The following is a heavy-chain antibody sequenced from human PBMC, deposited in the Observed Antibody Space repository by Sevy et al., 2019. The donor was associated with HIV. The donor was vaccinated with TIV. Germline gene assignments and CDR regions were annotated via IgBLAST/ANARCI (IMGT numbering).Heavy chain of an antibody. J-gene: IGHJ4*02. V-gene: IGHV3-33*01. Sequence: GGSLRLSCAASGFTFRSFDMHWVRQAPGKGPEWVALINNDGRSKYYADSVKGRFTISRDNSDNTLYLQMNNLGAEDTAVYYCARDLGSGWFPLDYWGQGTLVTVSS. CDR1: GFTFRSFD. CDR2: INNDGRSK. D-gene: IGHD6-19*01. CDR3: ARDLGSGWFPLDY.